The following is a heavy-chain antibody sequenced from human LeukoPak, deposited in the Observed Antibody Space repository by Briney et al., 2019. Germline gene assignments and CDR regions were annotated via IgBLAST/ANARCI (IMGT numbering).Heavy chain of an antibody. D-gene: IGHD3-16*01. J-gene: IGHJ4*02. CDR2: INHSGST. Sequence: SETLSRTCAVYGGSFSGYYWSWIRQPPGKGLEWIGEINHSGSTNYNPSLKSRVTISVDTSKNQFSLKLSSVTAADTAVYYCARGRHLEGYGYWGQGTLVTVSS. V-gene: IGHV4-34*01. CDR3: ARGRHLEGYGY. CDR1: GGSFSGYY.